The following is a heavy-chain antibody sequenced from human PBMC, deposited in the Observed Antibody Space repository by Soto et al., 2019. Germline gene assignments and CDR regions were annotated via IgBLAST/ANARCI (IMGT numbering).Heavy chain of an antibody. CDR1: GDSVSSNIAA. D-gene: IGHD2-2*03. CDR3: ARLLYGTELGRLDIVVVPAAARGYYYYGMDV. CDR2: TYYRSKWYN. J-gene: IGHJ6*02. V-gene: IGHV6-1*01. Sequence: SQTPSLTCAISGDSVSSNIAASNWISQFPSRGLEWRGRTYYRSKWYNDSAVSVKSRITITPDTSKNQFCLQLNSVTPEDTAVYYCARLLYGTELGRLDIVVVPAAARGYYYYGMDVWGQGTTVTSP.